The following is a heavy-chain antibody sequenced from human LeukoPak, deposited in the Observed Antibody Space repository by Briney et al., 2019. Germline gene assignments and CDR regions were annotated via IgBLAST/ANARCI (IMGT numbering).Heavy chain of an antibody. CDR2: ISAYNGNT. CDR3: VASGLGNNRSDYIFNI. V-gene: IGHV1-18*01. Sequence: GASVKVSCKASGYTFTSYGISWVRQAPGQGLEWMGWISAYNGNTNYAQKLQGRVTITADESTSTAYMELRSLRSEDTAVCYCVASGLGNNRSDYIFNIWGQGTMVTVSS. J-gene: IGHJ3*02. CDR1: GYTFTSYG. D-gene: IGHD3-16*02.